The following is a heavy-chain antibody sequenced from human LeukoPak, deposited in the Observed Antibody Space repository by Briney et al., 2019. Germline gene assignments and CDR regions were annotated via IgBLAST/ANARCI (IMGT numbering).Heavy chain of an antibody. J-gene: IGHJ4*02. Sequence: PGGSLRLSCAASGFTFSSSAMSWVRQAPGKGLEWVSSISYTGTYIYHADSVKGRFTISRDNAKNSLYLQMNSLRAEDTAVYYCVRVSSSSSDLDYWGQGTLVTVSS. CDR2: ISYTGTYI. V-gene: IGHV3-21*04. CDR1: GFTFSSSA. CDR3: VRVSSSSSDLDY. D-gene: IGHD6-6*01.